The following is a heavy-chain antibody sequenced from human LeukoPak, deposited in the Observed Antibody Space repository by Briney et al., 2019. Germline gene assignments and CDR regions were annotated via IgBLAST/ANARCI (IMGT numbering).Heavy chain of an antibody. CDR1: GFTFSNYW. Sequence: GGSLRLSCAASGFTFSNYWMSWVRQAPGQGLEWVANIKFDGGEKYYVDSVKGRFTISRDNAKNSLSLQMNSLRAEDTAVYYCVTTRPYYFDYWGQGTLVTVSS. J-gene: IGHJ4*02. CDR3: VTTRPYYFDY. CDR2: IKFDGGEK. V-gene: IGHV3-7*01. D-gene: IGHD2-21*01.